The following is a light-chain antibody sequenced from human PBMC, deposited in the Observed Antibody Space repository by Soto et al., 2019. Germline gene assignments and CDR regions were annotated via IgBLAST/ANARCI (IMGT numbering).Light chain of an antibody. Sequence: QSALTQPASVSGSPGQSITVSCTGTSSDVGGHNYVSWFQQHPGQAPKLLIYEVTTRPSGVSTRFSGSKSGNTASLTISGLQAEDEADYHCSSYAGSSNVFGTGTKVTVL. V-gene: IGLV2-14*01. CDR2: EVT. CDR1: SSDVGGHNY. J-gene: IGLJ1*01. CDR3: SSYAGSSNV.